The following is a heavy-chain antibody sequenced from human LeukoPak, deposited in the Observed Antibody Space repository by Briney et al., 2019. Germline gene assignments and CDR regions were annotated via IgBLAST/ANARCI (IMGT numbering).Heavy chain of an antibody. CDR3: ARELYSYGY. Sequence: GGSLRLSCAASGLTFSSYAIGWVRKAPGKGLEWVSAISGSGGSTYYADSVKGRFTISRDNSKNTLYLQMNSLRAEDTAVYYCARELYSYGYWGQGTLVTVSS. V-gene: IGHV3-23*01. D-gene: IGHD5-18*01. CDR2: ISGSGGST. J-gene: IGHJ4*02. CDR1: GLTFSSYA.